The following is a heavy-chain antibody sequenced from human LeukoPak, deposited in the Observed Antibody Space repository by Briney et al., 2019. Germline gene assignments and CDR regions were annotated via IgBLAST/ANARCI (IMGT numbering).Heavy chain of an antibody. Sequence: GGSLRLSCAASGFTFSSYAMSWVRQAPGKGLEWVSAISGSGGSTYYADSVKGRFTISRDNSKNTLYLQMNSLRAEDTAVYYCARSSYYYDSSGYPSRDPVDYWGQGTLVTVSS. J-gene: IGHJ4*02. V-gene: IGHV3-23*01. CDR2: ISGSGGST. CDR3: ARSSYYYDSSGYPSRDPVDY. CDR1: GFTFSSYA. D-gene: IGHD3-22*01.